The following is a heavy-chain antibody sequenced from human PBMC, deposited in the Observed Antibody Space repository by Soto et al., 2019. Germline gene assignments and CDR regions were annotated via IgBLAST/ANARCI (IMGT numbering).Heavy chain of an antibody. J-gene: IGHJ4*02. D-gene: IGHD3-3*01. CDR2: ISSSSSYI. Sequence: PGGSLRLSCAASGFTFSGYSMNWVRPAPGKALEWVSSISSSSSYIYYADSVKGRFTISRDNAKNSLYLQMNSLRAEDTAVYYCARDVKAAITIFGVVSPTAVHYWGQGTLVTVSS. CDR3: ARDVKAAITIFGVVSPTAVHY. V-gene: IGHV3-21*01. CDR1: GFTFSGYS.